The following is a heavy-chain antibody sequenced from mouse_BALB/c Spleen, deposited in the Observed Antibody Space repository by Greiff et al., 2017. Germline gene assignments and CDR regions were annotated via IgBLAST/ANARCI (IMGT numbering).Heavy chain of an antibody. CDR1: GYTFTSYT. D-gene: IGHD2-4*01. Sequence: VKLQESGPELVKPGASVKMSCKASGYTFTSYTMHWVKQRPGRGLEWIGYINPSSGYTNYNQKFKDKATLTADKSSSTAYMQLSSLTSEDSAVYYCARSPSMITTKAWFAYWGQGTLVTVSA. J-gene: IGHJ3*01. CDR3: ARSPSMITTKAWFAY. CDR2: INPSSGYT. V-gene: IGHV1S26*01.